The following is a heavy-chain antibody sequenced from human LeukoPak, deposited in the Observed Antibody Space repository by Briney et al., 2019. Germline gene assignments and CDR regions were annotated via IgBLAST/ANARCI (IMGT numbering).Heavy chain of an antibody. CDR3: ARGPGLAMGKGYFDY. J-gene: IGHJ4*02. CDR1: GFTFSNYA. V-gene: IGHV3-30-3*01. CDR2: TSHDKGNK. Sequence: PGGSLRLSCAASGFTFSNYAMHWVRQAPGKGLEWVAATSHDKGNKYYADSVKGRFTISRDNSRNTLYLEVNSLRTDDTAVYYCARGPGLAMGKGYFDYCGQGTLVTVSS. D-gene: IGHD5-18*01.